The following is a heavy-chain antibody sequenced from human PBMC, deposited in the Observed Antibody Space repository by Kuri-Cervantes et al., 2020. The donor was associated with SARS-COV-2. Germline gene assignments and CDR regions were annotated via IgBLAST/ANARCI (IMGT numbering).Heavy chain of an antibody. V-gene: IGHV3-7*05. J-gene: IGHJ4*02. CDR2: IKQDGSEK. CDR3: AREAAVAFFDY. D-gene: IGHD6-13*01. Sequence: GESLKISCAASGFTFSSYWMSWVRQAPGKGLEWVANIKQDGSEKYYVDSVKGRFTISRDNARNSLYLQMHSLRAEDTALYYCAREAAVAFFDYWGQGTLVTVSS. CDR1: GFTFSSYW.